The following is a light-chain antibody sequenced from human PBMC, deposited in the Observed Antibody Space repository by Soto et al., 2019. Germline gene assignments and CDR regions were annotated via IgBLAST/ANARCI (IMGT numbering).Light chain of an antibody. CDR3: QQYNNWPPIT. Sequence: IVMTQSPSTLSVSPGERATLSCRASQSVGTDLAWYQQKPGQAPRLLIYGASSRATGIPARFSGSGSETEFTLTISSLQSEDFAIYYCQQYNNWPPITFGQGTRLEIK. V-gene: IGKV3-15*01. CDR1: QSVGTD. J-gene: IGKJ5*01. CDR2: GAS.